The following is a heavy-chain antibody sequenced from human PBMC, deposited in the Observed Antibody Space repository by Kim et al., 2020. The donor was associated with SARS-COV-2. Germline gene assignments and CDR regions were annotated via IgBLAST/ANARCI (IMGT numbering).Heavy chain of an antibody. CDR1: GFTFSSYA. CDR2: ISGSGGST. V-gene: IGHV3-23*01. D-gene: IGHD2-8*01. Sequence: GGSLRLSCAASGFTFSSYAMSWVRQAPGKGLEWVSAISGSGGSTYYADSVKGRFTISRDNSKNTLYLQMNSLRAEDTAVYYCAKGMIVLMVYASDAFDIWGQGTMVTVSS. J-gene: IGHJ3*02. CDR3: AKGMIVLMVYASDAFDI.